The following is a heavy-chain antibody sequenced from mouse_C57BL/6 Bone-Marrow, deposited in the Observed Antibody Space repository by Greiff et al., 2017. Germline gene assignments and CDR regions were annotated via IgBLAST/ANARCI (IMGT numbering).Heavy chain of an antibody. CDR2: ISSGSSTI. D-gene: IGHD1-1*01. CDR1: GFTFSDYG. J-gene: IGHJ1*03. Sequence: EVKLVESGGGLVKPGGSLKLSCAASGFTFSDYGMHWVRQAPEKGLEWVAYISSGSSTIYSAYTVKGRVTISRDNAKHTLFLQMTSLMSEDTAMYYCAYSCSSYGYWYFDVWGTGTTVTVSA. V-gene: IGHV5-17*01. CDR3: AYSCSSYGYWYFDV.